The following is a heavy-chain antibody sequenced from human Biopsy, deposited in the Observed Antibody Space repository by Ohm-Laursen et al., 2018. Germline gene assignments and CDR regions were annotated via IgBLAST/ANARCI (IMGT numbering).Heavy chain of an antibody. CDR1: GYTFTTYG. CDR2: IIPMFGTA. J-gene: IGHJ4*02. V-gene: IGHV1-69*13. D-gene: IGHD1-26*01. CDR3: ARGPHSGSHSCFDY. Sequence: GASVKVSCKTSGYTFTTYGLSWVRQAPGQGLEWMGGIIPMFGTANYAQMFQGRVTISADESTSTSYMELSSLTTEDTAIYYCARGPHSGSHSCFDYWGRGTLVTVSS.